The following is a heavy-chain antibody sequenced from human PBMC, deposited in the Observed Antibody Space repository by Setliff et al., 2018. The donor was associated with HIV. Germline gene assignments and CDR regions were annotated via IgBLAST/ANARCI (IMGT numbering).Heavy chain of an antibody. Sequence: SETLSLTCTVSGGSIKNTDYFWGWIRQPPGKGLEWIGTIYYSGSTYYNPSLKSRVTISVDTSKNQFSLKLSSVTAADTAVYYCAKDLDIVVVPAAPDAFDIWGQGTMVTVSS. CDR2: IYYSGST. CDR1: GGSIKNTDYF. J-gene: IGHJ3*02. CDR3: AKDLDIVVVPAAPDAFDI. V-gene: IGHV4-39*07. D-gene: IGHD2-2*03.